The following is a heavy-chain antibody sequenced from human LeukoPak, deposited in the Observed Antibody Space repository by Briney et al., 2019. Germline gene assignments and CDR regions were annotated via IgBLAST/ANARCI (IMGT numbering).Heavy chain of an antibody. Sequence: ASVKVSCKASGGTFSSYAIGWVRQAPGQGLEWMGGIIPIFGTANYAQKFQGRVTITTDESTSTAYMELSSLRSEDTAVYYCARDNQGNEGERYYYYYMDVWGKGTTVTVSS. CDR1: GGTFSSYA. D-gene: IGHD3-10*01. V-gene: IGHV1-69*05. CDR2: IIPIFGTA. CDR3: ARDNQGNEGERYYYYYMDV. J-gene: IGHJ6*03.